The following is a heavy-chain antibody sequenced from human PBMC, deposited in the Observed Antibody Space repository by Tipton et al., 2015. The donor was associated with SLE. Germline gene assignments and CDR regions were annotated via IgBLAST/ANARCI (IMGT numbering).Heavy chain of an antibody. V-gene: IGHV1-8*01. CDR2: MNPNSGNS. J-gene: IGHJ5*02. CDR3: ARDRGAVAGRENWFDP. Sequence: QSGPEVKKPGASVKVSCKASGYTFSTYDIDWVRQATGQGLEWMGWMNPNSGNSGYAQKFQGRVTMTRNNSISTAYMELSSLKVEDTAVYYCARDRGAVAGRENWFDPWGQGTLVTVSS. D-gene: IGHD6-19*01. CDR1: GYTFSTYD.